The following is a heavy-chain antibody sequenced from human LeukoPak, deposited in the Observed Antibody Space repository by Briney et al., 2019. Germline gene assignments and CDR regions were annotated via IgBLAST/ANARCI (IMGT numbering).Heavy chain of an antibody. Sequence: GGSLRLSCAASGFTFSSYGMHWVRQAPGKGLEWVAFIRYDGSNKYYADSVKGRFTISRDNSKNTLYLQMNSLRAEDTAVYYCARGLLRDSYDQFYYFDYWGQGTLVTVSS. V-gene: IGHV3-30*02. CDR2: IRYDGSNK. CDR1: GFTFSSYG. CDR3: ARGLLRDSYDQFYYFDY. J-gene: IGHJ4*02. D-gene: IGHD5-18*01.